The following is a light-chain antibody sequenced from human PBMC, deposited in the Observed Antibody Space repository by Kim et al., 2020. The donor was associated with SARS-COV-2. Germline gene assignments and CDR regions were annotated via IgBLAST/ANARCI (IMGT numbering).Light chain of an antibody. Sequence: QTVGNTGQGDSVRCYSDWWYQQKPGQAPALVVYAKNNRPSGTPDRFSGSSSGNTASLTITGAQAEDEADYYCKSRDTSGDRLVFGGGTQLTVL. V-gene: IGLV3-19*01. CDR3: KSRDTSGDRLV. CDR1: SVRCYS. J-gene: IGLJ2*01. CDR2: AKN.